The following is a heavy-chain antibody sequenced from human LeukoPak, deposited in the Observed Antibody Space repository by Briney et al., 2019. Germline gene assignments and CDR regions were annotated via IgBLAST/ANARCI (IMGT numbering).Heavy chain of an antibody. D-gene: IGHD3-22*01. CDR1: GGSFSGYY. Sequence: SETLSLTCAVYGGSFSGYYWSWIRQPPGKGLEWIGEINHSGSTNYNPSLKSRVTISVDTSKNQFSLKLSSVTAADTAVYYCAREPLLSYYYDSRGDAFDIWGQGTMVTVSS. CDR3: AREPLLSYYYDSRGDAFDI. V-gene: IGHV4-34*01. J-gene: IGHJ3*02. CDR2: INHSGST.